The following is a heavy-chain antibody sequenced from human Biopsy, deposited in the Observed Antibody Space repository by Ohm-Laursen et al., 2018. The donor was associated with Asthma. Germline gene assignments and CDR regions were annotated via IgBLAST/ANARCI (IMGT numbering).Heavy chain of an antibody. V-gene: IGHV3-9*01. CDR2: ISWNSGNI. D-gene: IGHD3-22*01. Sequence: RSLRLSCTASGFSFDDCAMHWVRQAPGKGLEWVSSISWNSGNIDYAVSVKGRFTISRDNAKNSLYLQMQSLRPEDTAFYCCAKSADYYDSTDYLDFWGRGTLVTVSS. J-gene: IGHJ4*01. CDR1: GFSFDDCA. CDR3: AKSADYYDSTDYLDF.